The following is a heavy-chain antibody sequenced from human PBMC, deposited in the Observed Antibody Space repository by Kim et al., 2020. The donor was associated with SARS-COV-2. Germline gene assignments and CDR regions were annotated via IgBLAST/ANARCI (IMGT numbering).Heavy chain of an antibody. CDR3: ARDRIFTIVVVVAATPTNWFDP. V-gene: IGHV4-39*07. Sequence: SETLSLTCTVSGGSISSSSYYWGWIRQPPGKGLEWIGSIYYSGSTYYNPSLKSRVTISVDTSKNQFSLKLSSVTAADTAVYYCARDRIFTIVVVVAATPTNWFDPWGQGTLVTVSS. CDR2: IYYSGST. CDR1: GGSISSSSYY. D-gene: IGHD2-15*01. J-gene: IGHJ5*02.